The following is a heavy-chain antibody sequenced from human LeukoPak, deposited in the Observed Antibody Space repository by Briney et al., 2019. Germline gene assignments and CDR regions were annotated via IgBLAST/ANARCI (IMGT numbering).Heavy chain of an antibody. J-gene: IGHJ4*02. CDR2: ISSSSSTI. D-gene: IGHD3-22*01. V-gene: IGHV3-48*04. CDR1: GFTFSSYS. Sequence: GGSLRLSCAASGFTFSSYSMNWVRQAPGKGLEWVSYISSSSSTIYYADSVKGRFTISRDNAKNSLYLQMNSLRAEGTAVYYCAREGSSGYLDYWGQGTLVTVSS. CDR3: AREGSSGYLDY.